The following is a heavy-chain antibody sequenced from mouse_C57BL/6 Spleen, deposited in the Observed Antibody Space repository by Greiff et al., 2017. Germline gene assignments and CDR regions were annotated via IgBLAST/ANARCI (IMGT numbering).Heavy chain of an antibody. V-gene: IGHV1-54*01. CDR2: INPGSGGT. J-gene: IGHJ4*01. Sequence: QVQLKESGAELVRPGTSVKVSCKASGYAFTNYLIEWVKQRPGQGLAWIGVINPGSGGTNYNGKFKGKATLTAAKSSSTAYMQLSSLTSEDSAVYFCARSEGYVAMDYWGQGTSVTVSS. CDR3: ARSEGYVAMDY. D-gene: IGHD2-2*01. CDR1: GYAFTNYL.